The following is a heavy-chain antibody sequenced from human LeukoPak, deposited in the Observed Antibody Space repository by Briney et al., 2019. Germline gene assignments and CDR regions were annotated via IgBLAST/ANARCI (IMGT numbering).Heavy chain of an antibody. CDR1: GGSFSGYY. V-gene: IGHV4-34*01. CDR2: INHSGST. D-gene: IGHD4-17*01. CDR3: ARGFSGRFIYYYYYYMDV. Sequence: SETLSLTCAVYGGSFSGYYWSWIRQLPGKGLEWIGEINHSGSTNYNPSLKSRVTISVDTSKNQFSLKLSSVTAADTAVYYCARGFSGRFIYYYYYYMDVWGKGTTVTVSS. J-gene: IGHJ6*03.